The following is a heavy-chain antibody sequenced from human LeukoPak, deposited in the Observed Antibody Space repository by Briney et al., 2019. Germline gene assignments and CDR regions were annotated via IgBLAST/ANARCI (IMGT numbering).Heavy chain of an antibody. J-gene: IGHJ6*03. CDR1: GYTFTSYD. V-gene: IGHV1-8*03. CDR2: MNPNSGNT. CDR3: ARGRLSYYYYYYMDV. Sequence: ASVEVSCKASGYTFTSYDINWVRQATGQGLEWMGWMNPNSGNTGYAQKFQGRVTITRNTSISTAYMELSSLRSEDTAVYYCARGRLSYYYYYYMDVWGQGTRVTVSS. D-gene: IGHD4/OR15-4a*01.